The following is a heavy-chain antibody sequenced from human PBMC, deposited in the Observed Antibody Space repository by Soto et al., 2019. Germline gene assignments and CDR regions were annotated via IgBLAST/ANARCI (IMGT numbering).Heavy chain of an antibody. CDR3: ARDGIRCSRAFDY. J-gene: IGHJ4*02. V-gene: IGHV3-30-3*01. Sequence: GGSLRLSCAASGFTFSSYAMHWVRQAPGKGLEWVAVISYDGSNKYYADSVKGRFTISRDNSKNTLYLQMNSLRAEDTAVYYWARDGIRCSRAFDYWGQVTLV. CDR1: GFTFSSYA. D-gene: IGHD1-26*01. CDR2: ISYDGSNK.